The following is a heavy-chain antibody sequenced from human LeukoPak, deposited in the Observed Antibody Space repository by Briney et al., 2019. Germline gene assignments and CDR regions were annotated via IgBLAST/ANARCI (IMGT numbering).Heavy chain of an antibody. CDR3: ARVRLADERAWAY. J-gene: IGHJ4*02. CDR1: GYTFSDFY. V-gene: IGHV1-2*02. D-gene: IGHD3-3*02. Sequence: ASVKVSCKASGYTFSDFYIHWVRQAPGQGLEYAGWITPKSGDTYSPQRFQGRVTMTRNASISTAYMELSSLRSDDTAVYFCARVRLADERAWAYWGQGTLVTVSS. CDR2: ITPKSGDT.